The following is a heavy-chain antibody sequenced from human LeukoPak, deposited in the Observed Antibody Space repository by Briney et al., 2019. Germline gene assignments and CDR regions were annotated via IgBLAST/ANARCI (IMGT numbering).Heavy chain of an antibody. D-gene: IGHD3-22*01. V-gene: IGHV3-30*18. J-gene: IGHJ5*02. Sequence: PGRSLRLSCAASGFTLSSYGMHWVRQAPGKGLEWVAVISYDGSNKYYADSVKGRFTISRDNSKNTLYLQMNSLRAEDTAVYYCAKDRHDSSGRRIQNWFDPWGQGTLVTVSS. CDR3: AKDRHDSSGRRIQNWFDP. CDR1: GFTLSSYG. CDR2: ISYDGSNK.